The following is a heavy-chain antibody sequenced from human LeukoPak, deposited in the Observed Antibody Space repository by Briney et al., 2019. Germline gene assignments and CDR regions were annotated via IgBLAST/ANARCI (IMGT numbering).Heavy chain of an antibody. CDR1: GFTFSSYS. CDR3: ARSAVVPAPYYYYYMDV. D-gene: IGHD2-2*01. V-gene: IGHV3-21*01. J-gene: IGHJ6*03. CDR2: ISSSGRYR. Sequence: PGGSLRLSCGASGFTFSSYSMNWVRQPPGKGLEWVSFISSSGRYRNYADSVKGRFTISRDNAKNSLYLQMNSLRAEDTAVYYCARSAVVPAPYYYYYMDVWGKGTTVTVSS.